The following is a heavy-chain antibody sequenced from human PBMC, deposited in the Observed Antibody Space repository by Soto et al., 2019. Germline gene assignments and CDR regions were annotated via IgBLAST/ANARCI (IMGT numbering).Heavy chain of an antibody. Sequence: QVQLVQSGAEVKKPGASVKVSCKASGYTFTNYDINWVRQTTGQGLEWLGWMKPNSGDTGYAQKFQGRVTTTRNTAIRTAYMELSSLRFEDTAIYSCARAPRNWGFDFWGQGTLVTVSS. CDR1: GYTFTNYD. D-gene: IGHD7-27*01. V-gene: IGHV1-8*01. CDR3: ARAPRNWGFDF. CDR2: MKPNSGDT. J-gene: IGHJ4*02.